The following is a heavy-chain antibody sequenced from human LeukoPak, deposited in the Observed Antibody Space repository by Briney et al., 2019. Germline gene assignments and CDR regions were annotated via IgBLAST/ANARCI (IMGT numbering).Heavy chain of an antibody. Sequence: SETLSLTCTVSGGSISSSSYYWGWIRQPPGKGLEWIGSIYYSGSTYYNPSLKSRVTISVDTSKNQFSLKLSSVTAADTAVYYCARQGYCSSTSCPQGWFDPWGQGTLVTVSS. CDR3: ARQGYCSSTSCPQGWFDP. J-gene: IGHJ5*02. V-gene: IGHV4-39*01. CDR1: GGSISSSSYY. D-gene: IGHD2-2*01. CDR2: IYYSGST.